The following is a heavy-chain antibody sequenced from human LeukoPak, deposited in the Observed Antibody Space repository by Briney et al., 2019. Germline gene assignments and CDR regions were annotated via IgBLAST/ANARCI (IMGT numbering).Heavy chain of an antibody. Sequence: ASVKVSCKASGGTLSRYAISWVRQAPGQGLEWMGGIIPIFGTANYAQKFQGRVTITADESTSTAYMELSSLRSEDTAVYYCARIDDEYQLNYWGQGTLVTVSS. D-gene: IGHD2-2*01. CDR1: GGTLSRYA. V-gene: IGHV1-69*01. CDR3: ARIDDEYQLNY. CDR2: IIPIFGTA. J-gene: IGHJ4*02.